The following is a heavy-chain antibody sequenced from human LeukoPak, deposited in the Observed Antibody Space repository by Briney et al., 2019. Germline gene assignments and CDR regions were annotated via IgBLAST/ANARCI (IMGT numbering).Heavy chain of an antibody. CDR3: ARVGGLSFYGMDV. Sequence: PGGSLRLSCAPSGFTFCSYSVNWVPHAPGKGVGWVSSISSSSSYIYYADSVKGRFTISRDNAKNSLYLQMNSLRAEDTAEYCCARVGGLSFYGMDVWGQGTTVTVSS. J-gene: IGHJ6*02. CDR1: GFTFCSYS. CDR2: ISSSSSYI. D-gene: IGHD3-16*02. V-gene: IGHV3-21*01.